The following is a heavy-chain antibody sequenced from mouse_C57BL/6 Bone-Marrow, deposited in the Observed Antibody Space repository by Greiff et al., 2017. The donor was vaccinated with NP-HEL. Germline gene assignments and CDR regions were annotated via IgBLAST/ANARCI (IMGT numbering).Heavy chain of an antibody. Sequence: EVKLMESGPVLVKPGASVKMSCKASGYTFTDYYMNWVKQSHGKSLGWIGVINPYNGGTSYNQKFKGKATWTVDKASSTAYMELNSLTSEDSAVYYCAREGDGNYFYYFDDWGQGTTLTVSS. D-gene: IGHD2-1*01. CDR2: INPYNGGT. V-gene: IGHV1-19*01. J-gene: IGHJ2*01. CDR1: GYTFTDYY. CDR3: AREGDGNYFYYFDD.